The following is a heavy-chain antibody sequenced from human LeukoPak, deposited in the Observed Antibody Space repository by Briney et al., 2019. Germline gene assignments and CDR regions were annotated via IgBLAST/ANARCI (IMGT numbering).Heavy chain of an antibody. CDR3: AREYSGSRKTGYFDY. J-gene: IGHJ4*02. CDR1: GYTFTSYY. D-gene: IGHD1-26*01. Sequence: ASVKVSCKASGYTFTSYYMHWVRQAPGQGLEWMGIINPSGGSTSYAQKFQGRVTMARDTSTSTVYMELSSLRSEDTAVYYCAREYSGSRKTGYFDYWGQGTLVTVSS. V-gene: IGHV1-46*01. CDR2: INPSGGST.